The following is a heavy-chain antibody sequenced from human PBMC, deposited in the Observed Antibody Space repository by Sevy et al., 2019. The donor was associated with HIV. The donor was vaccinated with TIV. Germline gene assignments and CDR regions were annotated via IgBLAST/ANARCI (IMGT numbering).Heavy chain of an antibody. J-gene: IGHJ4*02. CDR2: IYYSGST. V-gene: IGHV4-59*01. Sequence: SETLSLTCTVSGGSISSYYWSWIRQPPGKGLEWIGYIYYSGSTNYNPSLKSRVTISVDTSKNQFSLKLSSVTAADTAVYYCAISDLRREVRYWGQGTLVTVSS. CDR3: AISDLRREVRY. D-gene: IGHD2-21*01. CDR1: GGSISSYY.